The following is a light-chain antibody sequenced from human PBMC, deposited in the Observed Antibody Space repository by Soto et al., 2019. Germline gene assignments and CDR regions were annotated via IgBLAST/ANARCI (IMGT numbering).Light chain of an antibody. Sequence: QPVLTQPPSVSGAPGQRVTISCTGRSSNIGAGYDVHWYQQLPGRAPKLLIYGNTNRPSGVPDRFSGSKSGTSASLAFTGLQAEDEADYYCLSFDSSLSVVFGGGTKLTVL. CDR3: LSFDSSLSVV. CDR2: GNT. CDR1: SSNIGAGYD. V-gene: IGLV1-40*01. J-gene: IGLJ2*01.